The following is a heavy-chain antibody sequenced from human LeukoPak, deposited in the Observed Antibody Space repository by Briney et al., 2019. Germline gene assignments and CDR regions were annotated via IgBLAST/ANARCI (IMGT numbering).Heavy chain of an antibody. D-gene: IGHD4-17*01. CDR3: AREAGDYDAFDI. CDR2: IYYSGST. CDR1: GGSISSYY. V-gene: IGHV4-59*01. J-gene: IGHJ3*02. Sequence: SVTLSLTCTVSGGSISSYYWSWIRQPPGKGLEWIGYIYYSGSTNYNPSLKSRVTISVDTSKNQFSLKLSSVTAADTAVYYCAREAGDYDAFDIWGQGTMVTVSS.